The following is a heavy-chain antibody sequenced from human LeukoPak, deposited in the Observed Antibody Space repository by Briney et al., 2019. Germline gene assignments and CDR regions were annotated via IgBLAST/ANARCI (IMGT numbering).Heavy chain of an antibody. CDR2: LNCGGSVK. J-gene: IGHJ4*02. V-gene: IGHV3-74*01. CDR3: GSLTRG. CDR1: GFTFSLYW. D-gene: IGHD6-6*01. Sequence: PGGTLRLSCEASGFTFSLYWMLWVRQAPGKGLVWVSRLNCGGSVKDYADSVRGSITASRDNAENALYLRMNSPGVEAAVMCSCGSLTRGWGQGTLVT.